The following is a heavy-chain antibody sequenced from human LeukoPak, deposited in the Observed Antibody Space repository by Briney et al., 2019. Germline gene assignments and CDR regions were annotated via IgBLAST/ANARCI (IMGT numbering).Heavy chain of an antibody. J-gene: IGHJ4*02. CDR2: IFGSGTT. Sequence: GGSLRLSCAASGFTFSSYAMSWVRQAPGKGLEWVSGIFGSGTTYYTDSVKGRFTISRDNSKNTLYLQMSSLRAEDTAIYDCAKTLGIAATHPSNWGQGTLVTVSS. CDR1: GFTFSSYA. V-gene: IGHV3-23*01. D-gene: IGHD6-25*01. CDR3: AKTLGIAATHPSN.